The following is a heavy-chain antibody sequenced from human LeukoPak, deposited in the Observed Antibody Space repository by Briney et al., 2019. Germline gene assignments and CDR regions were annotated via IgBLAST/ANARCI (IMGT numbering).Heavy chain of an antibody. CDR2: INPNSGGT. Sequence: ASVKVSCKASGYTFTGYYMHWVRQAPGQGLEWMGWINPNSGGTNYAQKFQGRVTMTRDTSISTAYMELSRLRSDDTAVYYCARSRLERDYYYYYMDVYVKASTVSVCS. CDR1: GYTFTGYY. CDR3: ARSRLERDYYYYYMDV. J-gene: IGHJ6*03. V-gene: IGHV1-2*02. D-gene: IGHD1-1*01.